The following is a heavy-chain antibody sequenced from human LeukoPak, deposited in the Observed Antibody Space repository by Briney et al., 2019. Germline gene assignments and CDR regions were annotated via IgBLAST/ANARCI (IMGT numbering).Heavy chain of an antibody. CDR2: IYYSGST. CDR3: ARLVDYYDSSAVDY. D-gene: IGHD3-22*01. Sequence: SETLSLTCTVSGGSISSYYWSWIRQPPEKGLEWIGYIYYSGSTNYNPSLKSRVTISVDTSKNQFSLKLSSVTAADTAVYYCARLVDYYDSSAVDYWGQGTLVTVSS. V-gene: IGHV4-59*01. CDR1: GGSISSYY. J-gene: IGHJ4*02.